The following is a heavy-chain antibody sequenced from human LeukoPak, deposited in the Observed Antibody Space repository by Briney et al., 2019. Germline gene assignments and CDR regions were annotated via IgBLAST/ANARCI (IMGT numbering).Heavy chain of an antibody. Sequence: GGSLRLSCAASGFTFDDYTMHWVRQAPGKGLEWVSLISWDGGVTHYADSVKGRFTISRDNAKNSLYLQMNSLRAEDTAVYYCARDDSNWNPGYWGQGTLVTVSS. V-gene: IGHV3-43*01. CDR3: ARDDSNWNPGY. CDR2: ISWDGGVT. D-gene: IGHD1-20*01. J-gene: IGHJ4*02. CDR1: GFTFDDYT.